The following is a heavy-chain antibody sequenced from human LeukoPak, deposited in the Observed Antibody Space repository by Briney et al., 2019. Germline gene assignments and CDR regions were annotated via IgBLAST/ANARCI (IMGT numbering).Heavy chain of an antibody. CDR3: ARGTVGIPGTDY. CDR1: GFTFSSYW. V-gene: IGHV3-74*01. J-gene: IGHJ4*02. CDR2: TNTDGSST. D-gene: IGHD4-23*01. Sequence: GGSLRLSCAASGFTFSSYWLHWVRHAPGKGLVWVSRTNTDGSSTTYADSVKGRFTISRDNTKNSLYVEMNNLRAEDMAVYYCARGTVGIPGTDYWGQGTLVTVSS.